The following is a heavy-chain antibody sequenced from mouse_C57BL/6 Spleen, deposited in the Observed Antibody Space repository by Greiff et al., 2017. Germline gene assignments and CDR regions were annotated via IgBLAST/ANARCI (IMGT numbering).Heavy chain of an antibody. CDR3: ARLSDWDLFAY. CDR1: GYTFTSYW. CDR2: IYPSDSET. Sequence: QVQLQQPGAELVRPGSSVKLSCKASGYTFTSYWMDWVKQRPGQGLEWIGNIYPSDSETHYNQKFKDKATLTVDKSSSTAYMQLSSLTSEDSAVYYCARLSDWDLFAYWGQGTLVTVSA. J-gene: IGHJ3*01. V-gene: IGHV1-61*01. D-gene: IGHD4-1*01.